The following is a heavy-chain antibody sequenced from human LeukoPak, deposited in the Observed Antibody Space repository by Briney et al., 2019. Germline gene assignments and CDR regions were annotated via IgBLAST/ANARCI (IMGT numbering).Heavy chain of an antibody. J-gene: IGHJ4*02. CDR3: ARTTGTTPARGAFDY. CDR1: TYSISSGYH. Sequence: SETLSLTCAVSTYSISSGYHWGWIRPPPGKGLEWIGRIYHSGTTHYTSSFKSRVTISVDTPKNQLPLKLTSVTAADTALYYFARTTGTTPARGAFDYWGQGTLVSVSS. V-gene: IGHV4-38-2*01. D-gene: IGHD4-11*01. CDR2: IYHSGTT.